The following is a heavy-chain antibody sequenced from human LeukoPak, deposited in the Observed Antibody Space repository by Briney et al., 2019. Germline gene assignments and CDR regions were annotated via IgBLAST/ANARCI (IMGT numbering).Heavy chain of an antibody. CDR1: GFTFSSYA. V-gene: IGHV3-30*04. CDR3: ARDNYRKFDY. D-gene: IGHD4-11*01. J-gene: IGHJ4*02. CDR2: ISYDGSNK. Sequence: GGSLRLSCAASGFTFSSYAMHWVRQAPGKGLEWVAVISYDGSNKYYADSVKGRFTISRDNAKNSLYLQMNSLRAEDTAVYYCARDNYRKFDYWGQGTLVTVSS.